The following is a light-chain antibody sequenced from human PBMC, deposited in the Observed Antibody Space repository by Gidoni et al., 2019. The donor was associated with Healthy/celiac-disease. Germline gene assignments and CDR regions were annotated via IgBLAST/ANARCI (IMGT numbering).Light chain of an antibody. Sequence: DIQKTQSPSSLSASVGDRVTITCRASQSISSYLNWYQQKPGKAPKLLIYAASSLQSGVPSRFSGSGSGTDFTLTISSLQPEDFATYYCQQSYSTPATFGGGTKVEIK. J-gene: IGKJ4*01. CDR2: AAS. V-gene: IGKV1-39*01. CDR1: QSISSY. CDR3: QQSYSTPAT.